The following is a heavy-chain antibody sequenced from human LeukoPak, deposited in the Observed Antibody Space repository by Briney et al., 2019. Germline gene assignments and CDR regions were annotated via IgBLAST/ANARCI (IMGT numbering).Heavy chain of an antibody. Sequence: ASVQVSCKASGYTFNSYALDWVRQAPGQGLEWMGWINTNTGNPTYAQGFTGRFVFSLDTSVSTAYLEISSLKAEDTAVYYCARARYCIGSTCPAGYYGMDVWGQGTTVTVSS. CDR3: ARARYCIGSTCPAGYYGMDV. D-gene: IGHD2-15*01. CDR1: GYTFNSYA. CDR2: INTNTGNP. J-gene: IGHJ6*02. V-gene: IGHV7-4-1*02.